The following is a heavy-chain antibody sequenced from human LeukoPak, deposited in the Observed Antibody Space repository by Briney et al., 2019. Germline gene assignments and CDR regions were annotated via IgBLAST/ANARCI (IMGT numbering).Heavy chain of an antibody. J-gene: IGHJ4*02. D-gene: IGHD4-17*01. CDR1: GYTFTGYY. CDR3: ARGKDDYGDRGAPDY. CDR2: INPNSGGT. V-gene: IGHV1-2*06. Sequence: GASVTVSCTASGYTFTGYYMHWVRQAPGQGLEWMGRINPNSGGTNYAQKFQGRVTMTRDTSISTAYMELSRLRSDDTAVYYCARGKDDYGDRGAPDYWGQGTLVTVSS.